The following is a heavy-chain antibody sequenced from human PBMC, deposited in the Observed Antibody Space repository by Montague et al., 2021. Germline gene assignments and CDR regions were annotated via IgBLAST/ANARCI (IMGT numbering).Heavy chain of an antibody. CDR2: IYDSRTT. V-gene: IGHV4-59*08. J-gene: IGHJ4*02. CDR3: ARRRWIRAPFDY. D-gene: IGHD4-23*01. Sequence: SETLSLTCTVTGGSISEFYWSWIRQSPAKGLEWIGYIYDSRTTNYNPSLTSRVTISADTAMNQFSLNLRSVTAADTAVYFCARRRWIRAPFDYWGQGTLVTVSS. CDR1: GGSISEFY.